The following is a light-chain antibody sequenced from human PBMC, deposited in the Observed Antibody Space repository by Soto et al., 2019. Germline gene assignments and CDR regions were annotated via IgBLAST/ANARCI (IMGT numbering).Light chain of an antibody. Sequence: DIQMTQSPSSLSVSMGDRVTITCRASQNIGTSLNWYQMKLGRAPTLLIYSASTLQSGAPSRFSGGGSATDFTLTINSLQPEDFETYSCQQPYNAPYTFGQGTKVDIK. CDR3: QQPYNAPYT. CDR2: SAS. V-gene: IGKV1-39*01. CDR1: QNIGTS. J-gene: IGKJ2*01.